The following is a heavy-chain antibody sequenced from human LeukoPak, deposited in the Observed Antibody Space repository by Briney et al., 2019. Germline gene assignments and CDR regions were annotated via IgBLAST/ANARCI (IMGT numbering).Heavy chain of an antibody. CDR2: INHSGST. Sequence: PSETMAISCAVYGGSFNSYDWGGIRKQPGKGLEWIGEINHSGSTNYNPSLKSRVTISVDTSKNQFSLKLSSVTAADTAVYYCARLWGGYFDYWGQGTLVTVSS. CDR3: ARLWGGYFDY. CDR1: GGSFNSYD. D-gene: IGHD3-16*01. V-gene: IGHV4-34*01. J-gene: IGHJ4*02.